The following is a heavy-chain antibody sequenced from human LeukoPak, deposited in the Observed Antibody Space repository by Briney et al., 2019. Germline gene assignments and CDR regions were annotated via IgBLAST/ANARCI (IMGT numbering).Heavy chain of an antibody. V-gene: IGHV4-39*01. CDR2: ISYSGTT. J-gene: IGHJ6*03. CDR1: RGSISSGSYY. CDR3: ARISRPADRTVGPYYMNV. D-gene: IGHD1-26*01. Sequence: PSETLSLTRTVSRGSISSGSYYWGWIRQPPRKGLEWIASISYSGTTYYNPSLKSRVTISVDTSKNQFSLKLTSVTAADTAVYYCARISRPADRTVGPYYMNVWGKGATVTVSS.